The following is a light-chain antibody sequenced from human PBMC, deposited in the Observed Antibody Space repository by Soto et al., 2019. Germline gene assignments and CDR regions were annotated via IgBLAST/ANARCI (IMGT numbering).Light chain of an antibody. CDR2: NND. CDR3: AAWDDTLNGLI. J-gene: IGLJ2*01. V-gene: IGLV1-44*01. CDR1: TSNIGRNT. Sequence: QSVLTQPPSASGTPGQRVTISCSGSTSNIGRNTVNWYQQLPGTAPKLLIYNNDHRPSGVPDRVSGSKSGTSASLAISGLQSEDEADYYCAAWDDTLNGLIFGGGTQLTVL.